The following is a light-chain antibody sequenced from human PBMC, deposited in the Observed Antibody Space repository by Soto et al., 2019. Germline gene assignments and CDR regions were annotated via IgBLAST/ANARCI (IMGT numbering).Light chain of an antibody. CDR1: SSNIGTGYD. J-gene: IGLJ2*01. CDR3: QSYDSSLSGVI. Sequence: QSVLTQPPSVSGAPGQRVTISCTGSSSNIGTGYDVHWYQQVTGTAPKLLIHGNNNRPSGVPDRFSGSKSGTSASLAIAGLLAEDEADYYCQSYDSSLSGVIFGGGTQLTVL. CDR2: GNN. V-gene: IGLV1-40*01.